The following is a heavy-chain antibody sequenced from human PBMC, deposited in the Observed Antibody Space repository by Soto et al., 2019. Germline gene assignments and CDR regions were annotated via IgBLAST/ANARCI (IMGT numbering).Heavy chain of an antibody. CDR2: IYPGGSDT. D-gene: IGHD2-21*02. J-gene: IGHJ3*02. Sequence: GESLKISCKGSGYSFTSYWIGWVRQMPGKGLEWMGIIYPGGSDTRYSPSFQGQVTISADKSTSTAYLQWSSLKASDTAMYYCARTYGGNSFGRAFDIWGQGTMVTVSS. CDR1: GYSFTSYW. V-gene: IGHV5-51*01. CDR3: ARTYGGNSFGRAFDI.